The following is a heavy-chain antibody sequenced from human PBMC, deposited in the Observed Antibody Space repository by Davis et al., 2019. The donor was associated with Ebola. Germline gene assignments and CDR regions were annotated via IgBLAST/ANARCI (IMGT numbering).Heavy chain of an antibody. CDR3: ARESPRSSFDY. CDR2: ISSSSSYI. Sequence: GESLKISCAASGFTFSSYSMNWVRQAPGKGLEWVSSISSSSSYIYYADSVKGRFTISRDNAKNSLYQQMNSLKAEDTAVYYCARESPRSSFDYWGQGTLVTVSS. CDR1: GFTFSSYS. J-gene: IGHJ4*02. V-gene: IGHV3-21*01.